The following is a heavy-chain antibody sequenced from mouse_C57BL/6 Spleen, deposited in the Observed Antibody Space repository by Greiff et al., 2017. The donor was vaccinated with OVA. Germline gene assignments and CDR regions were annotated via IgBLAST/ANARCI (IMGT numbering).Heavy chain of an antibody. Sequence: VQLVESGAELVKPGASVKMSCKASGYTFTSYWLTWVKQRPGKGLEWIGDIYPGSGSTNYNEKFKSKATLTVDTSSSTAYMQLSSLTSEDSAVYYCARRSYYGNYGFDYWGQGTTLTVSS. V-gene: IGHV1-55*01. D-gene: IGHD2-1*01. CDR1: GYTFTSYW. CDR2: IYPGSGST. CDR3: ARRSYYGNYGFDY. J-gene: IGHJ2*01.